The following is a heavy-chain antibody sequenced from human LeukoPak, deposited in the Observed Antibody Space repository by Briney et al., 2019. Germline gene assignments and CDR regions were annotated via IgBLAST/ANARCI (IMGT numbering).Heavy chain of an antibody. CDR1: GGSISSSSYY. CDR2: IYYSGST. J-gene: IGHJ4*02. CDR3: ARGLRWLVEYYFDY. D-gene: IGHD6-19*01. V-gene: IGHV4-39*01. Sequence: PSETVSLTCTVSGGSISSSSYYWGWIRQPPGKGLEWIGSIYYSGSTYYNPSLKSRVTISVDTSKNQFSLKLSSVTAADTAVYYCARGLRWLVEYYFDYWGQGTLVTVSS.